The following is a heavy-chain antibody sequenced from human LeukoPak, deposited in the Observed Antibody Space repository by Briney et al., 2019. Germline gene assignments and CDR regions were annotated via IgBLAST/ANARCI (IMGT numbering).Heavy chain of an antibody. J-gene: IGHJ4*02. D-gene: IGHD2-2*01. CDR2: ISSSSSYI. CDR3: AKDQSGIYCSSTSCYPFDS. CDR1: GFTFSSYS. V-gene: IGHV3-21*01. Sequence: GGSLRLSCAASGFTFSSYSMNWVRQAPGKGLEWVSSISSSSSYIYYADSVKGRFTISRDNSKNTLYLQMNSLRPEDTAVYYCAKDQSGIYCSSTSCYPFDSWGQGTLVTVSS.